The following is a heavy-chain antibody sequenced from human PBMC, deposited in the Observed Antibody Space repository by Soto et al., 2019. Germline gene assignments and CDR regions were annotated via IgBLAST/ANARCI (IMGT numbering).Heavy chain of an antibody. CDR3: ARRYCSGGTCYYFDS. CDR2: ISYSGNT. V-gene: IGHV4-39*01. Sequence: PSEPLSLTCTVSGGSISSSSVNWGWIRQPPGKALEWIGIISYSGNTYYNPSLSSRGTISVDTSKDQFSLRLSSVTAADTAVYYCARRYCSGGTCYYFDSWGQGTLVTVSS. D-gene: IGHD2-15*01. J-gene: IGHJ4*02. CDR1: GGSISSSSVN.